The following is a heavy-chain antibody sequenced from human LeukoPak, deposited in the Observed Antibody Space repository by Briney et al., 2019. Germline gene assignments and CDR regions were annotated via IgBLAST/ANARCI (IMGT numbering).Heavy chain of an antibody. D-gene: IGHD6-19*01. CDR2: ITRDGTK. Sequence: PGGSLRLSCAASGFTFSSYAMSWVRQAPGKGLEWVSGITRDGTKYYADSVRGRFTVSRDNSKSTLYLQVNSLRADDTAVYYCAKDRGSNGWSLDYWGQGTLVTVSS. J-gene: IGHJ4*02. CDR1: GFTFSSYA. CDR3: AKDRGSNGWSLDY. V-gene: IGHV3-23*01.